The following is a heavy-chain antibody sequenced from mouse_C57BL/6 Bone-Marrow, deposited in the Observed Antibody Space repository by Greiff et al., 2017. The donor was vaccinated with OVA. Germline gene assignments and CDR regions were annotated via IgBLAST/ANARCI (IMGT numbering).Heavy chain of an antibody. J-gene: IGHJ3*01. CDR3: ARTPFYYWFAY. CDR2: IYPGDGDT. CDR1: GYAFSSSW. V-gene: IGHV1-82*01. Sequence: VKLMESGPELVKPGASVKISCKASGYAFSSSWMNWVKQRPGKGLEWIGRIYPGDGDTNYNGKFKGKATLTADKSSSTAYMQLSSLTSEDSAVYFCARTPFYYWFAYWGQGTLVTVSA. D-gene: IGHD1-1*01.